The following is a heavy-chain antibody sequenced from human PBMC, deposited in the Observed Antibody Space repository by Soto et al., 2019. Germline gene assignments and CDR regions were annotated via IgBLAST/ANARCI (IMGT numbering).Heavy chain of an antibody. Sequence: DVQLVESGGGLMQPGESLRLSCAASGLTVSGKKYVAWVRQAPGKGLEWVSALYDLDGSFYSDSVKGRFTTSSDSSKTTVYLQMNDLRPADTAVYYCATWHEREHAYDVWGQGTTLTVSS. J-gene: IGHJ3*01. V-gene: IGHV3-53*01. CDR3: ATWHEREHAYDV. CDR1: GLTVSGKKY. CDR2: LYDLDGS. D-gene: IGHD1-1*01.